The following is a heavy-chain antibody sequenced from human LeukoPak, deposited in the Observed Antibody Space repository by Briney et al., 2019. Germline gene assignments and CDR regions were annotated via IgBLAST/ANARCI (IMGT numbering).Heavy chain of an antibody. Sequence: ASVKVSCKASGHTFTGYYMHWVRQAPGQGLEWMGRINPNSGGTNYAQKFQGRVTMTRDTSISTAYMELSRLRSDDTAVYYCARVPYSSGWYDYWGQGTLVTVSS. D-gene: IGHD6-19*01. J-gene: IGHJ4*02. CDR3: ARVPYSSGWYDY. CDR2: INPNSGGT. V-gene: IGHV1-2*06. CDR1: GHTFTGYY.